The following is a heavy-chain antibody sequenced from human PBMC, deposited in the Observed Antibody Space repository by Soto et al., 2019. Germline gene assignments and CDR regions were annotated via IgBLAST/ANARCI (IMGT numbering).Heavy chain of an antibody. D-gene: IGHD3-9*01. CDR1: GYSFTSYW. V-gene: IGHV5-51*01. J-gene: IGHJ4*02. CDR3: ARGKVSVGSYYDILTDNRKKHPYFDY. Sequence: PGESLKISCKGSGYSFTSYWIGWVRQMPGKGLEWMGIIYPGDSDTRYSPSFQGQVTISADKSISTAYLQWSSLKASDTAMYYCARGKVSVGSYYDILTDNRKKHPYFDYWGQGTLVTVS. CDR2: IYPGDSDT.